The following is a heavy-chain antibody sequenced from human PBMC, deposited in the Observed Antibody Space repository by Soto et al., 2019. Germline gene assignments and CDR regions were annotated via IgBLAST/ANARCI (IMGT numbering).Heavy chain of an antibody. CDR3: AKDRSRSWPLDY. D-gene: IGHD6-13*01. J-gene: IGHJ4*02. V-gene: IGHV3-30*18. CDR1: GFTFSSYG. Sequence: PGGSLRLSCAASGFTFSSYGMHWVRQAPGKGLEWVAVISYDGSNKYYADSVKGRFTISRDNSKSTVYLQMNSLRAEDTAVYYCAKDRSRSWPLDYWGQGTLVTVSS. CDR2: ISYDGSNK.